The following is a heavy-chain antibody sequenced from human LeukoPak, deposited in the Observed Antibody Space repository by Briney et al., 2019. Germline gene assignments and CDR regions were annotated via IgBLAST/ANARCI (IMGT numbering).Heavy chain of an antibody. V-gene: IGHV4-39*07. CDR2: IYYSGST. Sequence: SETLSLTCSVSGGSISSSSHYWGWIRQPPGKGLEWIGSIYYSGSTYYNPSLKSRVTISVDTSKSQFSLKLSSVTAADTAVYYCARDMAPSPYYFDYWGQGTLVTVSS. CDR3: ARDMAPSPYYFDY. J-gene: IGHJ4*02. CDR1: GGSISSSSHY. D-gene: IGHD3-10*01.